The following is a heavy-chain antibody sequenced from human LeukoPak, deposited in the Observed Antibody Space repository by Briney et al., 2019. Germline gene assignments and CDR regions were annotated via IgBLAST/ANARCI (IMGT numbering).Heavy chain of an antibody. CDR1: GYSISSGYY. CDR3: ARAFLVTFGGVIVPDY. J-gene: IGHJ4*02. Sequence: PSETLSLTCAVSGYSISSGYYWGWIQQPPGKGLEWIGSIYHSGSTYYNPSLKSRVTISVDTSKNQFSLKLSSVTAADTAVYYCARAFLVTFGGVIVPDYWGQGTLVTVSS. CDR2: IYHSGST. V-gene: IGHV4-38-2*01. D-gene: IGHD3-16*02.